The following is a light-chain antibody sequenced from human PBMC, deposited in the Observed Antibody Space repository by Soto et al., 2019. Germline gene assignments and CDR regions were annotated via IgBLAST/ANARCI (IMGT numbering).Light chain of an antibody. CDR1: QSIDSW. CDR3: QQYNNYPPT. V-gene: IGKV1-5*03. J-gene: IGKJ1*01. CDR2: KAS. Sequence: DIQMTQSPSALSASVGDRVTITCRASQSIDSWLAWYQQKPGTAPKLLIYKASTLESGVPSRFSGSGSGTDFTLTIGSLQPDDFATYYCQQYNNYPPTFGQGTKVDFK.